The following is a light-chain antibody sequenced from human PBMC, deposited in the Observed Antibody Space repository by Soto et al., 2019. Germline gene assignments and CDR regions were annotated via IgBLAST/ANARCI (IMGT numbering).Light chain of an antibody. V-gene: IGLV2-8*01. CDR2: DVN. CDR1: SSDVGGYNY. Sequence: QSALTQPPSASGSPGQSVTISCTGTSSDVGGYNYVSWYRQHPGKAPQLIIYDVNKRPSGVPDRFSGSKSGNTASLTVSGLQAEDEADYYCQSYDTSTVIFGGGTKLTVL. J-gene: IGLJ2*01. CDR3: QSYDTSTVI.